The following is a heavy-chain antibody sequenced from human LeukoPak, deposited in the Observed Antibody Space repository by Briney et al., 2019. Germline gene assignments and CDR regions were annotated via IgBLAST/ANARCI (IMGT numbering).Heavy chain of an antibody. CDR2: IYPGDFDT. CDR1: GYSFITYR. Sequence: RGESLKISCKGSGYSFITYRIGWVRQMPGKGLEWMGIIYPGDFDTRYSPSFQGQVPISVDKSISTAYLRWSSLKASDSGMYYCAIGRYCSGGTCHWSPDCWGQGTLVTVSS. V-gene: IGHV5-51*01. D-gene: IGHD2-15*01. CDR3: AIGRYCSGGTCHWSPDC. J-gene: IGHJ4*02.